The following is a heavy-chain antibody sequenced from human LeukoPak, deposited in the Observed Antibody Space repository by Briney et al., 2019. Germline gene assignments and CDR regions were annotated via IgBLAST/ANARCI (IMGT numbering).Heavy chain of an antibody. CDR2: IFPSGGEI. J-gene: IGHJ4*02. Sequence: GGSLRLSCAASGFTFSTFAMIWVRQPPGKGLEWVSSIFPSGGEIHYADSVKGRFTIFRDNSKSTPTLQMNSLRAEDTAIYYCATYRQVLLPFESWGQGTLVTVSS. V-gene: IGHV3-23*01. D-gene: IGHD2-8*02. CDR3: ATYRQVLLPFES. CDR1: GFTFSTFA.